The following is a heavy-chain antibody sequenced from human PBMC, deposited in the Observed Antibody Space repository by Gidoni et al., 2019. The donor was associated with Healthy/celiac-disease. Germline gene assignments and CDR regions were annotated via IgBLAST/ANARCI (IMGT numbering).Heavy chain of an antibody. CDR1: GFSLSTSGVG. J-gene: IGHJ5*02. V-gene: IGHV2-5*01. CDR2: IYWNDDK. CDR3: AHQPDYGDYVSWFDP. D-gene: IGHD4-17*01. Sequence: QITLKESGPTLVKPTQTLTLTCTFSGFSLSTSGVGVGWIRQPPGKALEWLALIYWNDDKRYSPSLKSRLTITKDTSKNQVVLTMTNMDPVDTATYYCAHQPDYGDYVSWFDPWGQGTLVTVSS.